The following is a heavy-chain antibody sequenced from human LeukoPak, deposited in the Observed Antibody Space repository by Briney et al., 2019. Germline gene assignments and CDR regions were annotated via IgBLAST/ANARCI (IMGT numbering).Heavy chain of an antibody. Sequence: SETLSLTCAVYGGSFSGYYWNWIRQPPGKGLEWIGEINHSGSTNYNPSLKSRVTISVDTSKNQFSLKLSSVTAADTAVFYCASWFGRSAYFDYWGQGALVTVSS. CDR3: ASWFGRSAYFDY. D-gene: IGHD3-3*01. V-gene: IGHV4-34*01. J-gene: IGHJ4*02. CDR2: INHSGST. CDR1: GGSFSGYY.